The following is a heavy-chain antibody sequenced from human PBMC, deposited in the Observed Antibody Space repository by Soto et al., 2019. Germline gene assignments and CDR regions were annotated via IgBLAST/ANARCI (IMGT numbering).Heavy chain of an antibody. CDR2: IYSGGST. CDR3: VRTSLVVAAATREDY. D-gene: IGHD2-15*01. Sequence: ASGFTVSSNYMSWVRQAPGKGLEWVSVIYSGGSTYYADSVKGRFTISRDNSKNTLYLQMNSLRAEDTAVYYCVRTSLVVAAATREDYWGQGTLVTVSS. CDR1: GFTVSSNY. J-gene: IGHJ4*02. V-gene: IGHV3-53*01.